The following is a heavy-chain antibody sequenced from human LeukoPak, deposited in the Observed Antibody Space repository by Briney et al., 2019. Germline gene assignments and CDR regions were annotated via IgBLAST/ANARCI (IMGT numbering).Heavy chain of an antibody. CDR2: LFPRDSDT. D-gene: IGHD5-12*01. J-gene: IGHJ4*02. Sequence: GESLKISCQASGYNFTRYWIGWVRQMPGKGLEWMGLLFPRDSDTRYSPSFQGQVTFSADNSINTAYLQWSSLRASDTAIYYCARQMGVASRKNYFDSWGQGTLVTVSA. CDR3: ARQMGVASRKNYFDS. V-gene: IGHV5-51*01. CDR1: GYNFTRYW.